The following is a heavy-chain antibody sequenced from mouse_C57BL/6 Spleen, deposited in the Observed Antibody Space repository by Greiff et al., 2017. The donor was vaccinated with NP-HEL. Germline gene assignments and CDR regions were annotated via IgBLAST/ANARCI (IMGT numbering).Heavy chain of an antibody. CDR2: IDPSDSYT. Sequence: VQLKQPGAELVMPGASVKLSCKASGYTFTSYWMHWVKQRPGQGLEWIGEIDPSDSYTNYNQKFKGKSTLTVDKSSSTAYMQLSSLTSEDSAVYYCARGGYDVYFDYWGQGTTLTVSS. J-gene: IGHJ2*01. CDR3: ARGGYDVYFDY. V-gene: IGHV1-69*01. CDR1: GYTFTSYW. D-gene: IGHD2-2*01.